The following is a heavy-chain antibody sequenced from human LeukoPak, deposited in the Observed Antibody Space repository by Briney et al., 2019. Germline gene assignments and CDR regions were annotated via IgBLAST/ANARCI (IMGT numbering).Heavy chain of an antibody. CDR1: GYTFTGYY. J-gene: IGHJ6*03. Sequence: GASVKVSCKASGYTFTGYYMHWVRQAPGQGLEWMGWINPNSGGTNYAQKFQGRVTMTRDTSISTAYMELSRLRSDDTAVYYCARETTYYYYYYMDVWGKGTTVTGSS. CDR2: INPNSGGT. CDR3: ARETTYYYYYYMDV. D-gene: IGHD4-11*01. V-gene: IGHV1-2*02.